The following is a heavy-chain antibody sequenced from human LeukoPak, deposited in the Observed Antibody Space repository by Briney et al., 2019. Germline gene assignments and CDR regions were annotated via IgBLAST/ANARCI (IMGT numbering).Heavy chain of an antibody. Sequence: GGSLRLSCAASGLTVGFKCMSWVRQAPGKGLEWVSIIYSGGSSYYADSVKGRFTVSRDNSKNTVYLQMNSLRAEDTAVYYCAKEAGYCSSTSCYAEYWGKGTLVTVSS. CDR1: GLTVGFKC. D-gene: IGHD2-2*01. J-gene: IGHJ4*02. CDR3: AKEAGYCSSTSCYAEY. CDR2: IYSGGSS. V-gene: IGHV3-66*01.